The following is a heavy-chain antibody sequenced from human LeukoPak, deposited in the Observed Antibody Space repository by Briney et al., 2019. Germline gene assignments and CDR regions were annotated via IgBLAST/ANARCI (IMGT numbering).Heavy chain of an antibody. Sequence: SETLSLTCTVSGGSVGSGGYYWSWIRQPPGGGLEWIGDIYYIRNTNYNPSLKSRVTMSLDPSKNQFSLKLNSVTAADTAVYYCARTQSQSGTYRYYFAYWGQGTLVTVSS. CDR3: ARTQSQSGTYRYYFAY. D-gene: IGHD1-26*01. J-gene: IGHJ4*02. V-gene: IGHV4-61*08. CDR1: GGSVGSGGYY. CDR2: IYYIRNT.